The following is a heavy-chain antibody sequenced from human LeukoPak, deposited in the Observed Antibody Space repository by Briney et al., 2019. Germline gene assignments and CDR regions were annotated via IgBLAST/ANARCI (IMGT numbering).Heavy chain of an antibody. D-gene: IGHD3-10*01. CDR2: INHSGST. CDR1: GGSFSGYY. V-gene: IGHV4-34*01. J-gene: IGHJ4*02. CDR3: ARRSVRGAYYGYFDY. Sequence: KPSETLSLTCAVYGGSFSGYYWSWIRQPPGKGLEWIGEINHSGSTNYNPSLKSRVTISVDTSKNQFSLKLSSVTAADTAVYYCARRSVRGAYYGYFDYWGQGTLVTVSS.